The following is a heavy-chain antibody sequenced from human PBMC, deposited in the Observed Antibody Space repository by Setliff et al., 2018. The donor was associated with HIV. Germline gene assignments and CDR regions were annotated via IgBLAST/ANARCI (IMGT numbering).Heavy chain of an antibody. CDR1: GFNVRNNY. J-gene: IGHJ3*02. CDR2: IYGGGST. Sequence: GGSLRLSCAASGFNVRNNYMSWVRQAPGKGLEWVSAIYGGGSTYYADSVKGRFTISRDSSENTLYLQMNSLRVEDTGVYFCARAKGSGTYVFDIWGQGTMVTVSS. V-gene: IGHV3-66*02. D-gene: IGHD2-15*01. CDR3: ARAKGSGTYVFDI.